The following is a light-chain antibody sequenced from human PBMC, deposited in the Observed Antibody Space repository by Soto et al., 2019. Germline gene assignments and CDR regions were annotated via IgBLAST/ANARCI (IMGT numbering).Light chain of an antibody. V-gene: IGKV3-15*01. Sequence: EIVMTHSPATLSVSPGERATLSCRASQSVSSKLAWYQQKPGRAPRLLIYDASTRATGIPTRFSGSGSGTEFTLTISSLQSEDFAVYYCQQYNNWPPAFGQGTKVEIK. CDR2: DAS. J-gene: IGKJ1*01. CDR3: QQYNNWPPA. CDR1: QSVSSK.